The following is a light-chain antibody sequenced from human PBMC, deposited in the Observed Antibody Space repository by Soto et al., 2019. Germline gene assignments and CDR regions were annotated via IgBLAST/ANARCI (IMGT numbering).Light chain of an antibody. J-gene: IGKJ2*01. CDR1: RSIDNW. V-gene: IGKV1-5*01. CDR2: GAS. Sequence: DIQMTQSPSPLSASIGDRVTITCRASRSIDNWLAWYQQKPGRAPQLLIYGASRVKTGVPSRFTASGSGTEFTLTINTLQADDSATYFCQHYNGYPYTFGPGTKVDI. CDR3: QHYNGYPYT.